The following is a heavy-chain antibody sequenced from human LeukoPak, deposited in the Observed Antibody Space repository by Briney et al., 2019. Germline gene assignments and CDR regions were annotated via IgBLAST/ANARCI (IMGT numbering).Heavy chain of an antibody. CDR1: GGSFSGYY. Sequence: SETLSLTCAVYGGSFSGYYWSWIRQPPGKGLEWIGEINHSGSTNYNPSLKSRVTTSVDTSKNQFSLKLSSVTAADTAVYYCARVRYSQNYYDSSGYYPDYWGQGTLVTVSS. J-gene: IGHJ4*02. V-gene: IGHV4-34*01. D-gene: IGHD3-22*01. CDR3: ARVRYSQNYYDSSGYYPDY. CDR2: INHSGST.